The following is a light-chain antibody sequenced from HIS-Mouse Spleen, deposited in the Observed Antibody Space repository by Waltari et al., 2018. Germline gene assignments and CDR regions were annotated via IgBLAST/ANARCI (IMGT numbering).Light chain of an antibody. CDR1: SGSVSTSYS. CDR3: VLYMGSGIWV. J-gene: IGLJ3*02. Sequence: QPVVTQDPSFSVSPGGTVTLTCGLSSGSVSTSYSPSRYQHTPGQAPRTLIYSTNTRSSGVPDRFSGSILENTAALTITGAQADDESDYYCVLYMGSGIWVFGGGTKLTVL. V-gene: IGLV8-61*01. CDR2: STN.